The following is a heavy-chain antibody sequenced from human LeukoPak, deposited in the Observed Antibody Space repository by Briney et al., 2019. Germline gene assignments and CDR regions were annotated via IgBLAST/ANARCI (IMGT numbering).Heavy chain of an antibody. CDR3: ARTRTTYYYDSSGYFLFDY. D-gene: IGHD3-22*01. J-gene: IGHJ4*02. CDR1: GGSISSYY. CDR2: IYTSGST. V-gene: IGHV4-4*09. Sequence: SETLSLTCTVSGGSISSYYWSWIRQPPGKGLEWIGYIYTSGSTNYNPSLKSRVTISVDTSNNHFSLKMSSVTAADTAVYYCARTRTTYYYDSSGYFLFDYWGQGTPVTVSS.